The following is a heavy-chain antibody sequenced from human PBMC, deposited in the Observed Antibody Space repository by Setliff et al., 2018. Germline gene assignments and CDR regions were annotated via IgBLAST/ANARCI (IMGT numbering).Heavy chain of an antibody. V-gene: IGHV4-39*07. D-gene: IGHD3-22*01. J-gene: IGHJ4*02. CDR3: ARVPYYYDADDY. Sequence: SETLSLTCTVSGGSFSSSNYYWGWIRQPPGKRLEWIGEIIHSGSTNYNPSLKSRVTISVDTSKNQFSLKLSSVTAADTAVYYCARVPYYYDADDYWGQGTLVTVSS. CDR1: GGSFSSSNYY. CDR2: IIHSGST.